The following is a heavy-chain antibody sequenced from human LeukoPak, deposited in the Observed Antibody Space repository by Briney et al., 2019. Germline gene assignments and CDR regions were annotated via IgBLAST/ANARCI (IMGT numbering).Heavy chain of an antibody. D-gene: IGHD1-26*01. Sequence: GGSLRLSCAASGLTFSDSSIHWVRQASGKGLEWIGLMEKELNGYATAYAASVRGRFTISRDDSQNTAYLQMDSLKTEDTALYYCTRDSGTYNWLDPWGQGTLVTVSS. V-gene: IGHV3-73*01. CDR2: MEKELNGYAT. CDR1: GLTFSDSS. CDR3: TRDSGTYNWLDP. J-gene: IGHJ5*02.